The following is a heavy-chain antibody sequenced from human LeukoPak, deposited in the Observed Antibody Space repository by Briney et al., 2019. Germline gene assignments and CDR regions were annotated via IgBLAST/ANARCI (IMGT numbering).Heavy chain of an antibody. CDR3: ARGGYNHAFDI. J-gene: IGHJ3*02. Sequence: GGSLRPSCTASGFTFSNYWIHWVRQPPGKGLVWVSRINNDGGGTIYADSVRGRFTISRDNAKNTLYLQMNSLGAEDTAVYYCARGGYNHAFDIWGQGTVVTVSS. CDR2: INNDGGGT. CDR1: GFTFSNYW. V-gene: IGHV3-74*01. D-gene: IGHD5-24*01.